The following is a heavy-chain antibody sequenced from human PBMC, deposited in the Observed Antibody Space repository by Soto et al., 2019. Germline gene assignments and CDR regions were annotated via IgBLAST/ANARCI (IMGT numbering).Heavy chain of an antibody. CDR3: ARNPYCSGGSCYDYYYGMDV. CDR1: GFTFSSYG. J-gene: IGHJ6*02. CDR2: IWYDGSNK. D-gene: IGHD2-15*01. Sequence: PGGSLRLSCAASGFTFSSYGMHWVRQAPGKGLEWVAVIWYDGSNKYYADSVKGRFTISRDNSKNTLYLQMNSLRAEDTAVYYCARNPYCSGGSCYDYYYGMDVWGQGTTVTVSS. V-gene: IGHV3-33*01.